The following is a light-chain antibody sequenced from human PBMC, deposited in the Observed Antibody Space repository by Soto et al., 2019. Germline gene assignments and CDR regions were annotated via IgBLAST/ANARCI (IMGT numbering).Light chain of an antibody. J-gene: IGLJ3*02. CDR1: NSDIGVYNY. V-gene: IGLV2-14*01. Sequence: QSALTQPASVSGSPGQSITLSCTGTNSDIGVYNYVSWYQQHPGKAPKLIIFEVTSRPSGVSDRFSASKSGNTASLTISALQADDEADYYCSSYTDTNPLGVFGGGTKLTVL. CDR2: EVT. CDR3: SSYTDTNPLGV.